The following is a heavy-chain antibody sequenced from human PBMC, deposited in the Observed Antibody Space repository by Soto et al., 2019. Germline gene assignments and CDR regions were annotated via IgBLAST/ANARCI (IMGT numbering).Heavy chain of an antibody. Sequence: EVQLVESGGGLVKPGGSLRLSCAASGFTFSNAWMNWVRQAPGKGLEWVGRIKSKTDGGTTDYAAPVKGRFTISRDDSKNTLYLQMNSLKTEDTAVYYCTTDYGITMVRGVTAFGDYWGQGTLVTVSS. J-gene: IGHJ4*02. CDR1: GFTFSNAW. D-gene: IGHD3-10*01. CDR2: IKSKTDGGTT. CDR3: TTDYGITMVRGVTAFGDY. V-gene: IGHV3-15*07.